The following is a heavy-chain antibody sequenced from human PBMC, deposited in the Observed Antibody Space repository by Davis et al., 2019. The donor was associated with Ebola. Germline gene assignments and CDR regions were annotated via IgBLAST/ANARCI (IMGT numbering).Heavy chain of an antibody. V-gene: IGHV3-74*01. Sequence: HTGGSLRLSCAVYGGSFSGYYWSWIRQAPGKGLVWVSRINSDGSSTSYADSVKGRFTISRDNAKNTLYLQMNSLRAEDTAVYYCARRGYNWNDGYYYYGMDVWGQGTTVTVSS. CDR1: GGSFSGYY. CDR2: INSDGSST. CDR3: ARRGYNWNDGYYYYGMDV. J-gene: IGHJ6*02. D-gene: IGHD1-20*01.